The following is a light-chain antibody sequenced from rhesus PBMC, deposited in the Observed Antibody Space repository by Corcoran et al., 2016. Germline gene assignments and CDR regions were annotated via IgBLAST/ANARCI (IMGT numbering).Light chain of an antibody. CDR3: IQYDNGPLT. Sequence: DIQMTQSPSSLSASVGDTVTITCRASQSISSWLDWYQQKPGKAPKLLIYKASSLHSGVPSRFSGSGSGTEFTLPIHNLQPEDFATYYCIQYDNGPLTFGPGTKLGIK. J-gene: IGKJ3*01. CDR2: KAS. CDR1: QSISSW. V-gene: IGKV1-22*01.